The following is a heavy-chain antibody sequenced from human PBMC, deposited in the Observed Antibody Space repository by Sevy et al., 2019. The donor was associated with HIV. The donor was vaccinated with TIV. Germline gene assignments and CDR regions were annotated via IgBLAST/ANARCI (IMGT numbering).Heavy chain of an antibody. CDR3: ARGPSFLVVSDAPVDY. D-gene: IGHD2-8*02. Sequence: GGSLRLSCVASGFTFSTNSMNWVRQAPGKGLEWVSYINSRSSNIHYADSVKGRFTIFRDNAEISLYLQMNSLRVEDTGVYYCARGPSFLVVSDAPVDYWGQGTLVTVSS. CDR1: GFTFSTNS. J-gene: IGHJ4*02. CDR2: INSRSSNI. V-gene: IGHV3-48*01.